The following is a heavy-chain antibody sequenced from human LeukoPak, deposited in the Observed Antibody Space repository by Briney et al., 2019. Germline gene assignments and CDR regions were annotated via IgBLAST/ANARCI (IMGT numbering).Heavy chain of an antibody. J-gene: IGHJ4*02. CDR2: ISKDGANK. Sequence: EGALRLSCAASGFYFNTYGLHWVRQAPPEGVAGVTAISKDGANKYYADSVKGRFTISRDNSKNTVYLQMNSLRPEDTAVYYCAKNDISGYYSDFWGQGTLVIVSS. V-gene: IGHV3-30*18. CDR1: GFYFNTYG. D-gene: IGHD3-22*01. CDR3: AKNDISGYYSDF.